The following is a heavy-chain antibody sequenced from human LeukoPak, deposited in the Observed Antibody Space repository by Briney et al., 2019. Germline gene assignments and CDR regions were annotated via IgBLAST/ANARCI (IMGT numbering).Heavy chain of an antibody. CDR1: GFTFSSYA. Sequence: GGFLRLSCAASGFTFSSYAMSWVRQAPGKGLEWVSAISGSGDSTYYADSVKGRFTISRDNSNNTLYLQMNSLRAEDTAIYYCAKELERRKGLDYWGQGTLVTVSS. CDR2: ISGSGDST. J-gene: IGHJ4*02. D-gene: IGHD1-1*01. V-gene: IGHV3-23*01. CDR3: AKELERRKGLDY.